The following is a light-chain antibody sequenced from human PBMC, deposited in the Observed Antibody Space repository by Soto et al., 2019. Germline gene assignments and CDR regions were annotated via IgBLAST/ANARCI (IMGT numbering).Light chain of an antibody. J-gene: IGKJ1*01. CDR3: QQYNSYWT. CDR2: AAS. CDR1: QSISSY. Sequence: DIQMTQSPSSLSASVGDRVTITCRASQSISSYLNLYQQKPGXAPKXLIYAASSLESGVPSRFSGSGSGTEFTLTISSLQPDDFATYYCQQYNSYWTFGQGTKVDIK. V-gene: IGKV1-5*01.